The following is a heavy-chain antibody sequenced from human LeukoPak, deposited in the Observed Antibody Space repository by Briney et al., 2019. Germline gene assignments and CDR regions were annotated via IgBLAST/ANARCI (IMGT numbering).Heavy chain of an antibody. J-gene: IGHJ4*02. CDR3: AKGDSGYDLLPYYFDY. CDR1: GFTFSSYS. Sequence: GGSLRLSCAASGFTFSSYSMNWVRQAPGKGLEWVSYISSSSTIYYADSVKGRFTISRDNAKNSLYLQMNSLRAEDTAVYYCAKGDSGYDLLPYYFDYWGQGTLVTVSS. V-gene: IGHV3-48*01. CDR2: ISSSSTI. D-gene: IGHD5-12*01.